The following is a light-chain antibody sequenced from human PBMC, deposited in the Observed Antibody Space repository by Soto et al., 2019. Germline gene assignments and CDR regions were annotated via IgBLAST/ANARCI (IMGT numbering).Light chain of an antibody. CDR3: QQSFNTPRT. CDR1: QRISKY. Sequence: DIQMTQSPSSLSASVGDRVTITCRASQRISKYLKWYQQKPGKAPNLLISAASTLHSGVPSRFSGSGFDLDFTLTISNLQPEDVATYYCQQSFNTPRTFGQGTKVQIK. J-gene: IGKJ2*02. CDR2: AAS. V-gene: IGKV1-39*01.